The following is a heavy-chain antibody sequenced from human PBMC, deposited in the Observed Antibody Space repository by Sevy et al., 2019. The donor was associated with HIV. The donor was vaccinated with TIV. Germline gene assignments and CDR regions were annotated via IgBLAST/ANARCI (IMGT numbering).Heavy chain of an antibody. CDR2: ISYDGSNK. CDR3: AKERWLYGSGSYLPFFDY. D-gene: IGHD3-10*01. J-gene: IGHJ4*02. V-gene: IGHV3-30*18. CDR1: GFTFSSYG. Sequence: GGSLRLSCAASGFTFSSYGMHWVRQAPGKGLEWVAVISYDGSNKYYADSVKGRFTISRDNSKNTLYLQMNSLRAEDTAVYYCAKERWLYGSGSYLPFFDYWGQRTLVTVSS.